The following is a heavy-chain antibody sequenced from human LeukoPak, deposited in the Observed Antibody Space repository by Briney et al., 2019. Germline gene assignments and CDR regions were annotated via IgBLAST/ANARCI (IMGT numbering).Heavy chain of an antibody. Sequence: PGGSLRLSCAASGFTFSSFTMNWVRQAPGKGLEWVSSISSTSTYIHYADSVKGRFTISRDNAKNSLYLQMNSLRAEDTAVYYCARFDYADSLAFDYWGQGTLVTVSS. V-gene: IGHV3-21*01. CDR2: ISSTSTYI. J-gene: IGHJ4*02. CDR3: ARFDYADSLAFDY. D-gene: IGHD4-17*01. CDR1: GFTFSSFT.